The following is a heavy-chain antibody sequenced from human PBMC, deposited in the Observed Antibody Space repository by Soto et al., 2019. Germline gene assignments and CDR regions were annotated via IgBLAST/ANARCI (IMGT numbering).Heavy chain of an antibody. CDR2: ISSSSSYT. D-gene: IGHD6-13*01. CDR3: AREALAIAAALHGMEV. Sequence: GGSLRLSCAAPGFTFSDYYMSWIRQAPGKGLEWVSYISSSSSYTNYADSVKGRFTISRDNAKNSLYLQMNSLRAEDTAVYYCAREALAIAAALHGMEVWGQGTTVTVSS. CDR1: GFTFSDYY. V-gene: IGHV3-11*05. J-gene: IGHJ6*02.